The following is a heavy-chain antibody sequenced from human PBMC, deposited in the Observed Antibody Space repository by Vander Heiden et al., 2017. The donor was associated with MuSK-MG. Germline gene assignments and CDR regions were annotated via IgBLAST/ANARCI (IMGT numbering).Heavy chain of an antibody. J-gene: IGHJ3*02. CDR2: IYYSGST. V-gene: IGHV4-39*01. Sequence: QLQLQESGPGLVKPSETLSLTCTVSGGSISSSSYYWGWIRQPPGKGLEWIGSIYYSGSTYYNPSFKSRVTISVDTSKNQFSLKLSSVTAADTAVYYCARPRVSRARDAFDIWGQGTMVTVSS. D-gene: IGHD2-2*01. CDR1: GGSISSSSYY. CDR3: ARPRVSRARDAFDI.